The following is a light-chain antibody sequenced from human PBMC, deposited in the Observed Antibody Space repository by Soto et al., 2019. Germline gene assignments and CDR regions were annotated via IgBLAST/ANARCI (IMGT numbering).Light chain of an antibody. CDR1: QSIYDNY. CDR2: GAS. CDR3: HKYGTSPRT. J-gene: IGKJ1*01. Sequence: ETVLTQSPGTLSLSPGEGATLSCRASQSIYDNYLAWYHQKPGQAPRLLIYGASSRATGIPVRFSGSGSGKDFTLTIGGRGPEDFGVYYCHKYGTSPRTFGQGTKVDIK. V-gene: IGKV3-20*01.